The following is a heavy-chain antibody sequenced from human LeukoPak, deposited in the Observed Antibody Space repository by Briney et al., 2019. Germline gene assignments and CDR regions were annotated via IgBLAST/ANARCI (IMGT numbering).Heavy chain of an antibody. CDR3: ARIRAGPDYFDY. J-gene: IGHJ4*02. V-gene: IGHV2-70*11. CDR1: GFSLSTSGMC. Sequence: SGPTLVNPTQTLTLTCTFSGFSLSTSGMCVNWVRQPPGKALEWLARIDWDDDKYYSTSLKTRLTISKDTSKNQVVLTMTNMDPVDTATYYCARIRAGPDYFDYWGQGALVTVSS. CDR2: IDWDDDK.